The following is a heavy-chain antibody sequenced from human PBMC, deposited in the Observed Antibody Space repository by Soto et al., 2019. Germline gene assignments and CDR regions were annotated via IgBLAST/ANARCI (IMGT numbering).Heavy chain of an antibody. CDR1: GGSVTGGSSY. CDR3: ARSTGYDPTDY. D-gene: IGHD5-12*01. J-gene: IGHJ4*02. CDR2: ISHSGST. Sequence: VQLQESGPGLVRPSETLSLTCAVSGGSVTGGSSYWSWIRQPPGKGLEWIGYISHSGSTNYNASLKSRLTISVDKSKNQLSLKMTSVTAADTAVYYCARSTGYDPTDYWGQGTLVTVSS. V-gene: IGHV4-61*01.